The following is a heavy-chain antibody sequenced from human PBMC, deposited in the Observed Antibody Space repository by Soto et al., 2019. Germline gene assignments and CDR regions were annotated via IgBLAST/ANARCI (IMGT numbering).Heavy chain of an antibody. CDR1: GFTFSSYA. V-gene: IGHV3-23*01. D-gene: IGHD3-3*01. CDR2: ISGAALNT. Sequence: EVQLLDSGGGLVQPGGSLRLSCAASGFTFSSYAMHWVRQAPGKGLEWVSTISGAALNTYYADSVKGRFTISRDSSKRTVYLQMNSLSAADTAVYYCAKDLWSGRVGGLDYWGQGTLVTVSS. CDR3: AKDLWSGRVGGLDY. J-gene: IGHJ4*02.